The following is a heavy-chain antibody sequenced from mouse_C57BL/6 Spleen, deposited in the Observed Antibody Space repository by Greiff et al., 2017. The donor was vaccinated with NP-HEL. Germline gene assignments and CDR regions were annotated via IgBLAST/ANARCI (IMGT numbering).Heavy chain of an antibody. CDR3: AIYGYGDWYFDV. D-gene: IGHD2-2*01. J-gene: IGHJ1*03. CDR1: GFTFSDYG. V-gene: IGHV5-17*01. CDR2: ISSGSSTL. Sequence: EVQGVESGGGLVKPGGSLKLSCAASGFTFSDYGMHWVRQAPEKGLEWVAYISSGSSTLYYADTVKGRFTISRDNAKNTLFLQMTSLGSEDTAMYYCAIYGYGDWYFDVWGTGTTVTVSS.